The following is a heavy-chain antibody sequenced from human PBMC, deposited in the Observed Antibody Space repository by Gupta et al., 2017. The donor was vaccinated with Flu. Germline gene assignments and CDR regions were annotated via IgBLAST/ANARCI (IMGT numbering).Heavy chain of an antibody. CDR1: GFPFSTYA. CDR3: AKDMWVGATTEHYYYYYGMDV. D-gene: IGHD1-26*01. J-gene: IGHJ6*02. CDR2: ISYDGSNK. Sequence: QVQLVESGGGVVQPGRSLRLSCDASGFPFSTYAMHWVRQAPGKGLEWVAVISYDGSNKYYADSVKGRFTISRDNSKNTLYLQMNSLRAEDTAVYYGAKDMWVGATTEHYYYYYGMDVWGQGTTVTGAS. V-gene: IGHV3-30*18.